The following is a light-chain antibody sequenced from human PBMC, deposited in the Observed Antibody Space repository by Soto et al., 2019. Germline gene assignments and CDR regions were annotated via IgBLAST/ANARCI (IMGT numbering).Light chain of an antibody. CDR1: QSVGSL. CDR2: AAS. CDR3: QQSYSLPYT. J-gene: IGKJ2*01. V-gene: IGKV1-39*01. Sequence: DTQMTQSPSSLSASVGDRVTITCRASQSVGSLLNWFQQKPGKAPKLLIYAASTLQSGATSRFSGSGAGTDVTLIISSLQPEDFATYYCQQSYSLPYTFGQGTKLEI.